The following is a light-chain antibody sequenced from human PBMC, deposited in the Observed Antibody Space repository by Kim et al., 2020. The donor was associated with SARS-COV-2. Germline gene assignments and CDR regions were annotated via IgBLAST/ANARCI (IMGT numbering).Light chain of an antibody. Sequence: QSALTQPASVSGSPGQSITISCTGTSRDVGGYDYVSWYQQHPGKAPKLMIYDVTKRPSGISNRFSGSKSGNTASLTISGLQAEDEAEYYCCSFTRSSTWVFGGGTQLTVL. CDR1: SRDVGGYDY. CDR3: CSFTRSSTWV. V-gene: IGLV2-14*03. J-gene: IGLJ3*02. CDR2: DVT.